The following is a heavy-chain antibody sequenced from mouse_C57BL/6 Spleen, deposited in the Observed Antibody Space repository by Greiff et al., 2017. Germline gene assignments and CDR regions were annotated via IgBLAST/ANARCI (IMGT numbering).Heavy chain of an antibody. V-gene: IGHV1-53*01. CDR3: ARLRVYYGYDGFDY. Sequence: QVQLQQPGTELVKPGASVKLSCKASGYTFTSYWMHWVKQRPGQGLEWIGNINPSNGGTNYNEKFKSKATLTVDKSSSTAYMQLSSLTSEDCAVYDCARLRVYYGYDGFDYWGQGTTLTVSS. CDR1: GYTFTSYW. D-gene: IGHD2-2*01. CDR2: INPSNGGT. J-gene: IGHJ2*01.